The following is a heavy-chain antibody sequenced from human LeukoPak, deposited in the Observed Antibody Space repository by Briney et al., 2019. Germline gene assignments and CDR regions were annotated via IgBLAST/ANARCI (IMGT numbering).Heavy chain of an antibody. CDR3: ARQGRSGSYSAFSWFDP. Sequence: GASVKVSCKASGYTFTTYYMHWVRQAPGKGLEWVGKINPTGGSTTYAQKFQGRVTMTRDMSTNTVYMELSSLRSEDTAVYYCARQGRSGSYSAFSWFDPWGQGTLVTVSS. D-gene: IGHD3-22*01. CDR1: GYTFTTYY. CDR2: INPTGGST. J-gene: IGHJ5*02. V-gene: IGHV1-46*01.